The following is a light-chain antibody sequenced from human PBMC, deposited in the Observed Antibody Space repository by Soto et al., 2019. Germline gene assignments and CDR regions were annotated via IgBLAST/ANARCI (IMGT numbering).Light chain of an antibody. CDR1: QNLDTD. V-gene: IGKV1-39*01. Sequence: DIQMTQSPFSLSATVGDRVTITCRASQNLDTDLNWYQQKSGKPPNLLIYAASTLQSGVPARFSGSGSGTDFTLTISRLQHEDFATYYCQQSYRPPFTFGGGAKVEIK. CDR3: QQSYRPPFT. CDR2: AAS. J-gene: IGKJ4*01.